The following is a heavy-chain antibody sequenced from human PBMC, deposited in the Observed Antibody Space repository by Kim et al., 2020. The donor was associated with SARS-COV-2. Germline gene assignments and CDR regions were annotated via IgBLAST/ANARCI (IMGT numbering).Heavy chain of an antibody. D-gene: IGHD1-20*01. Sequence: GGSLRLSCAASGFTFSSYGMHWVRQAPGKGLEWVAVISYDGSNKYYADSVKGRFTISRDNSKNTLYLQMNSLRAEDTAVYYCAKDQDPNYITPPDYWGQGTLVTVSS. CDR3: AKDQDPNYITPPDY. V-gene: IGHV3-30*18. J-gene: IGHJ4*02. CDR2: ISYDGSNK. CDR1: GFTFSSYG.